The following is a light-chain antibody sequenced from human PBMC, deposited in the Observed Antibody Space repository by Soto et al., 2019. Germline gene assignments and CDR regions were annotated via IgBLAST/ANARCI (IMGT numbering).Light chain of an antibody. CDR1: QSVSNN. Sequence: EIVMTQSPATLSVSPGERATLSCRASQSVSNNLAWYQQKPGQVPRLLIYDVSIRATGIPARFSGSGSGTEFTLTISSLQSEEFAVYYCQQGNNWPWTFGQGTKVEIK. CDR2: DVS. V-gene: IGKV3-15*01. CDR3: QQGNNWPWT. J-gene: IGKJ1*01.